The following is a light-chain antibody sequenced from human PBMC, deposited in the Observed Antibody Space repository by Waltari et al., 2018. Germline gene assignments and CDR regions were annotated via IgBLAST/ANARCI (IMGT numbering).Light chain of an antibody. J-gene: IGKJ4*01. V-gene: IGKV1-33*01. CDR1: QDISNY. Sequence: DIQLTQSPSSLSASVGDRVPITCQASQDISNYLSWYQQKPGKAPKLLIYDASNLETGVPSRFSGSGSGTDFALTISSLQPEDFVIYYCQQYDNSLSFGGGTKVDIK. CDR3: QQYDNSLS. CDR2: DAS.